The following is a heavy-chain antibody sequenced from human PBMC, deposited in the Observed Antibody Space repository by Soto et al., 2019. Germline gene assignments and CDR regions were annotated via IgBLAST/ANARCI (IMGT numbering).Heavy chain of an antibody. CDR2: IYGDVYSAGTT. D-gene: IGHD2-21*02. CDR1: GFTVSDNY. CDR3: ARQVYTVVTPMDF. J-gene: IGHJ4*02. Sequence: PGGSLRLSCEASGFTVSDNYMTWVRQAPGKGLEWVSLIYGDVYSAGTTYYADSVRGRFTISRDNAENSLYLQMDNLRDEDTALYYCARQVYTVVTPMDFWGQGTLVTVSS. V-gene: IGHV3-53*01.